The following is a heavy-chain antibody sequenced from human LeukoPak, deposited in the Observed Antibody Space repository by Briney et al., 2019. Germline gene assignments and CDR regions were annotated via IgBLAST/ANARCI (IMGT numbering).Heavy chain of an antibody. Sequence: GGSLRLSCAASGFTFSSYAMSWVRQAPGKGLEWVSAISGSGGSTYYADSVKGRFTISRDNSKNTLYLQMNSLRAEDTAVYYCAKDPSATPYNYGMDVWGQGTTVTVSS. CDR1: GFTFSSYA. D-gene: IGHD2-15*01. CDR3: AKDPSATPYNYGMDV. CDR2: ISGSGGST. V-gene: IGHV3-23*01. J-gene: IGHJ6*02.